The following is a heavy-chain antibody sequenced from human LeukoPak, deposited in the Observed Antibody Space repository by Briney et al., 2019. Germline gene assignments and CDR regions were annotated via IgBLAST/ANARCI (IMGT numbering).Heavy chain of an antibody. J-gene: IGHJ4*02. CDR3: AKEGRSLQSY. V-gene: IGHV3-7*03. CDR2: IKDDGTET. CDR1: GFTFSSYA. Sequence: PGGSLRLSCAASGFTFSSYAMSWVRLAPGKGLEWVANIKDDGTETYYVDSVKGRFTVSRDNAKNLLYLQMNSLRVEDTAVYYCAKEGRSLQSYWGQGTLVTVSS. D-gene: IGHD5-24*01.